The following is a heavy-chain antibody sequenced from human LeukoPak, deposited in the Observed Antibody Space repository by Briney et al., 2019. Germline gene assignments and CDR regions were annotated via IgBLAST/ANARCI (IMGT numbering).Heavy chain of an antibody. V-gene: IGHV3-30*02. CDR2: IRFDGSHK. CDR3: AKERSSPPGPDY. D-gene: IGHD6-13*01. Sequence: GGSLRLSCAASGFTFNNYGMFWFRQAPGKGLDWVSFIRFDGSHKYYADSVKGRFTISRDNSKNTVYLQMDSLRAEDTAVYYCAKERSSPPGPDYWGQGTLVTVSS. J-gene: IGHJ4*02. CDR1: GFTFNNYG.